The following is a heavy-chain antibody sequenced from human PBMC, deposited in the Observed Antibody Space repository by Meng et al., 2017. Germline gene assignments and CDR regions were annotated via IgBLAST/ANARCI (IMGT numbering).Heavy chain of an antibody. CDR3: ARDLEGSYAPGDY. CDR2: IYHSGST. D-gene: IGHD1-26*01. CDR1: GYSISSGYY. V-gene: IGHV4-38-2*02. Sequence: SETLSLTCAVSGYSISSGYYWGWIRQPPGKGLEWIGSIYHSGSTYYNPSLKSRVTISVDTSKNQFSLKLSSVTAADTAVYYCARDLEGSYAPGDYWGQGTLVPSPQ. J-gene: IGHJ4*02.